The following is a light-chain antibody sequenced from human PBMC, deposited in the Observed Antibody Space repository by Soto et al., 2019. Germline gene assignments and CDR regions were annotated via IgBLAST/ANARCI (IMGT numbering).Light chain of an antibody. J-gene: IGLJ1*01. V-gene: IGLV2-14*01. CDR3: SSYTSSSTRV. CDR1: SSDVGGYNY. Sequence: QSALAQPASVSGSPGQSITISCTGTSSDVGGYNYVSWYQQHPGKAPRLRIYDVSNRPSVVSNRFSGSKSGNTASLTISRLKAEGEADYYCSSYTSSSTRVFGTGTKVSV. CDR2: DVS.